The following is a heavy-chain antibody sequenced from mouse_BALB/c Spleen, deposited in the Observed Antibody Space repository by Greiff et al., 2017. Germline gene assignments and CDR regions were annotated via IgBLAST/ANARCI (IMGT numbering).Heavy chain of an antibody. CDR1: GYSITSDYA. D-gene: IGHD2-3*01. CDR3: ARSGGYYDYFDY. Sequence: VQLKESGPGLVKPSQSLSLTCTVTGYSITSDYAWNWIRQFPGNKLEWMGYISYSGSTSYNPSLKSRISITRDTSKNQFFLQLNSVTTEDTATYYCARSGGYYDYFDYWGQGTTLTVSS. V-gene: IGHV3-2*02. CDR2: ISYSGST. J-gene: IGHJ2*01.